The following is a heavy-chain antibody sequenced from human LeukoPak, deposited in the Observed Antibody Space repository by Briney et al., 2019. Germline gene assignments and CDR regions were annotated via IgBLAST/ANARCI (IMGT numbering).Heavy chain of an antibody. D-gene: IGHD5-12*01. CDR1: GFTFSSYA. CDR2: ISYDGSNK. V-gene: IGHV3-30-3*01. J-gene: IGHJ4*02. CDR3: ARSSGYEPLDY. Sequence: GGSLRLSCAAPGFTFSSYAMHWVRQAPGKGLEWVAVISYDGSNKYYADSVKGRFTISRDNSKNTLYLQMNSLRAEDTAVYYCARSSGYEPLDYWGQGTLVTVSS.